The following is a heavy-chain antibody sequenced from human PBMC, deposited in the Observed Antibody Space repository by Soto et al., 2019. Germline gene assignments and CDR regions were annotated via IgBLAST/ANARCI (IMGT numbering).Heavy chain of an antibody. J-gene: IGHJ2*01. V-gene: IGHV4-61*01. CDR2: IYYSGST. CDR1: GGSVSSDSYY. Sequence: QVQLQESGPGLVKPSETLSLTCTVSGGSVSSDSYYWSWIRQPPGKGLEWIGYIYYSGSTNYNPSLKSRVTISIDTSKNQFSLKLSSVTAADTAVYYCAREGGGWYFDLWGRGTLVTVSS. D-gene: IGHD3-16*01. CDR3: AREGGGWYFDL.